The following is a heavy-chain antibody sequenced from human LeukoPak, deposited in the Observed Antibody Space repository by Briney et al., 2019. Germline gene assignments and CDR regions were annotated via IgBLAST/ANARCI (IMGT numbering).Heavy chain of an antibody. CDR3: ARDRISYYDRDAFDI. D-gene: IGHD3-22*01. Sequence: SETLSLTCAVYGGSFSGYYWSWIRQPPGKGLEWIGEINHSGSTNYNPSLKSRVTISVDTSKNQFSLKLSSVTAADTAVYYCARDRISYYDRDAFDIWGQGTMLTVSS. J-gene: IGHJ3*02. V-gene: IGHV4-34*01. CDR2: INHSGST. CDR1: GGSFSGYY.